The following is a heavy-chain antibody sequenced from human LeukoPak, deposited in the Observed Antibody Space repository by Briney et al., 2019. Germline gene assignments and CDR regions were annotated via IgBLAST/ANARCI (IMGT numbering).Heavy chain of an antibody. J-gene: IGHJ4*02. Sequence: SETLSLTCAVYGGSFSGYYWSWIRQPPGKGLEWIGEINHTGSNNYNPSLKSRVTISVDKSKNQFSLKLSSVTAADTAVYYCASLSTVTTGDNTIFDYWGQGTLVTVSS. CDR3: ASLSTVTTGDNTIFDY. D-gene: IGHD4-17*01. CDR2: INHTGSN. CDR1: GGSFSGYY. V-gene: IGHV4-34*01.